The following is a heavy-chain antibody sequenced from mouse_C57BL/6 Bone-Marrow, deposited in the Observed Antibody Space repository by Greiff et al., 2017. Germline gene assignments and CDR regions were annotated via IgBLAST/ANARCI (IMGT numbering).Heavy chain of an antibody. CDR1: GFTFSSYG. CDR3: ASPYYYGSLLYWYFDV. CDR2: ISSGCSYT. D-gene: IGHD1-1*01. Sequence: EVMLVESGGDLVKPGGSLKLSCAASGFTFSSYGMSWVRQTPDKRLEWVATISSGCSYTYYPDRVKGRCTISRDNSQNTLYLQRSSLKSEDTAMYSCASPYYYGSLLYWYFDVWGTGTTVTVSS. V-gene: IGHV5-6*01. J-gene: IGHJ1*03.